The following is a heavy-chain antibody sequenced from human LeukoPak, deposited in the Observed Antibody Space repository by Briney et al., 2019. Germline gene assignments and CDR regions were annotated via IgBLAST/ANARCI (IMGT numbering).Heavy chain of an antibody. Sequence: GRSLRLSCAASGFTFSSYAMHWVRQAPGKGLEWVAVISSDGSNKYYADSVMGRFTISRDNSKNTLSLQMNSLRTEDTTVYYCARGTIFGVVHYWGQGTLVTVSS. CDR3: ARGTIFGVVHY. D-gene: IGHD3-3*01. CDR2: ISSDGSNK. J-gene: IGHJ4*02. V-gene: IGHV3-30-3*01. CDR1: GFTFSSYA.